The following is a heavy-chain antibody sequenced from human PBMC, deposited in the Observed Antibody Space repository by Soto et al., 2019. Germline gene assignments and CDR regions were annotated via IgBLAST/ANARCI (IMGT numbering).Heavy chain of an antibody. Sequence: EVQLLESGGGLVQPGGSLRLSCAASGFSFGDYDMGWVRQPPGKGPEWVASLYADGRTFYLDSVRGRFSISRDNPKTSLLLQMNGLTADDTAVYFCATAGRNFFGSWGQGTLVTVSS. CDR3: ATAGRNFFGS. V-gene: IGHV3-23*01. J-gene: IGHJ4*02. D-gene: IGHD3-10*01. CDR2: LYADGRT. CDR1: GFSFGDYD.